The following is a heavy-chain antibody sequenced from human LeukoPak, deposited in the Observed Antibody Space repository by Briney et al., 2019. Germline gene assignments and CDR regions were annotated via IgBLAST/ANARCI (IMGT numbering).Heavy chain of an antibody. CDR1: GGSISSGGYS. Sequence: SVTLSLTCAVSGGSISSGGYSWSWIRQPPGKGLEWIGYIYHIVSTYYNPSLKSRVTISVDRSKNQFSLKLSSVTAADTAVYYCARGNYYGSGSYFVWFDPWGQGTLVTVSS. CDR2: IYHIVST. J-gene: IGHJ5*02. V-gene: IGHV4-30-2*01. D-gene: IGHD3-10*01. CDR3: ARGNYYGSGSYFVWFDP.